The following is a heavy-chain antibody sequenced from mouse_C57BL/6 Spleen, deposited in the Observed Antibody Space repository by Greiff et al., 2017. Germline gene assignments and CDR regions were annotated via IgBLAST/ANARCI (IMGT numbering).Heavy chain of an antibody. CDR2: ISSGSSTI. Sequence: EVHLVESGGGLVKPGGSLKLSCAASGFTFSDYGMHWVRQAPEKGLEWVAYISSGSSTIYYADTVKGRFTISRDNAKNTLFLQMTSLRSEDTAMYYCAKYYGSSYVRYWYFDVWGTGTTVTVSS. CDR1: GFTFSDYG. CDR3: AKYYGSSYVRYWYFDV. V-gene: IGHV5-17*01. D-gene: IGHD1-1*01. J-gene: IGHJ1*03.